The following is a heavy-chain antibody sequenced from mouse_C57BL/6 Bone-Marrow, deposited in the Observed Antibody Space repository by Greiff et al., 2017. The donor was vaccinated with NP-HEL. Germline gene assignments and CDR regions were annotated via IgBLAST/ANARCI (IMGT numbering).Heavy chain of an antibody. CDR3: AYYYGSRERPCSYWYFDV. CDR1: GYTFTSYG. V-gene: IGHV1-81*01. CDR2: IYPRSGNT. J-gene: IGHJ1*03. D-gene: IGHD1-1*01. Sequence: VQLQQSGAELARPGASVKLSCKASGYTFTSYGISWVKQRTGQGLEWIGEIYPRSGNTYYNEKFKGKATLTADKSSSTAYMELRSLTSEDSAVYFCAYYYGSRERPCSYWYFDVWGTGTTVTVSS.